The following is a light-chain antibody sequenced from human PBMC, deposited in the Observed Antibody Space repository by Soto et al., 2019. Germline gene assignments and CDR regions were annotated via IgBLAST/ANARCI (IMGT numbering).Light chain of an antibody. CDR2: GAS. CDR1: QSISSRY. CDR3: QQYGISPRT. J-gene: IGKJ1*01. Sequence: ELVLTQSPGTLSLSPGESATLSCRGSQSISSRYLAWYQQKPGQAPRLLIYGASSRATGIPDRFSGSGSGTDFTLTISRLEPEDFAVYYCQQYGISPRTVGQGTKVDI. V-gene: IGKV3-20*01.